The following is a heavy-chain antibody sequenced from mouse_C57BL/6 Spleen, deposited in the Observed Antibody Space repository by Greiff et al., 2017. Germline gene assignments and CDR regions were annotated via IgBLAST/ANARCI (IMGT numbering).Heavy chain of an antibody. Sequence: VQLQQPGAELVRPGSSVKLSCKASGYTFTSYWMHWVKQRPIQGLEWIGNIDPSDSETHYNQKFKDKATLTVDKSSSTAYMQLSSLTSDDSAVYYCARASIYYDYDGTWFAYWGQGTLVTVSA. D-gene: IGHD2-4*01. CDR3: ARASIYYDYDGTWFAY. V-gene: IGHV1-52*01. CDR2: IDPSDSET. J-gene: IGHJ3*01. CDR1: GYTFTSYW.